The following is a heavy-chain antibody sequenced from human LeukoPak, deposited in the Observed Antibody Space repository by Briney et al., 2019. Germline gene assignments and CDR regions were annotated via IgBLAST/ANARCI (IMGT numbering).Heavy chain of an antibody. D-gene: IGHD6-19*01. J-gene: IGHJ3*02. CDR3: ARGYWSIAVAHDAFDI. CDR1: GGSISSSSYY. V-gene: IGHV4-39*07. Sequence: SETLSLTCTVSGGSISSSSYYWGWIRQPPGKGLEWIGSIYYSGSTYYNPSLKSRVTMSVDTSKNQFSLKLSSVTAADTAVYYCARGYWSIAVAHDAFDIWGQGTMVTVSS. CDR2: IYYSGST.